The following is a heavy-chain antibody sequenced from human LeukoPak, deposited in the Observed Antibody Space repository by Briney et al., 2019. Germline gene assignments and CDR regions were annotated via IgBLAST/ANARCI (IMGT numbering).Heavy chain of an antibody. CDR2: IKQDGSEK. V-gene: IGHV3-7*01. D-gene: IGHD2-2*01. J-gene: IGHJ6*03. CDR1: GFTFSSYW. CDR3: ARDLPRDIVVVSAAFRTDMDV. Sequence: PGGSLRLPCAASGFTFSSYWMSWVRQAPGKGLEWVANIKQDGSEKYYVDSVKGRFTISRDNAKNSLYLQMNSLRAEDTAVYYCARDLPRDIVVVSAAFRTDMDVWGKGTTVTVSS.